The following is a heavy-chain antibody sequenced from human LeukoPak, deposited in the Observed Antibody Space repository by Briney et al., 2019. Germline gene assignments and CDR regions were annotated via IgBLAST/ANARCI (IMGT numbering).Heavy chain of an antibody. CDR3: ARDGDGYYFDC. V-gene: IGHV3-7*01. Sequence: GGSLRLSCAASGFTFSSYWMSWVRQAPGKGLEWVANIKKDGSEKYYVDSVKGRFTISRDNTKNSLYLQMNSLRAEDTAVYYCARDGDGYYFDCWGQGTLVTVSS. CDR2: IKKDGSEK. D-gene: IGHD3-10*01. CDR1: GFTFSSYW. J-gene: IGHJ4*02.